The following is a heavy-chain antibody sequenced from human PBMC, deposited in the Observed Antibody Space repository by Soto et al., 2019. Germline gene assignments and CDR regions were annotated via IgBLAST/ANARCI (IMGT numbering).Heavy chain of an antibody. Sequence: QVQLVQSGAEVKKPGASVKVSCKASGYSFTSCDIDWVRQATGQGLEWMGWMNPNSGNTGYAQKFQGRVTMTRNTCISTAYMELSSLRSEDTAVYYCAREDNWNYDFDYWGQGTLVTVSS. J-gene: IGHJ4*02. V-gene: IGHV1-8*01. CDR2: MNPNSGNT. D-gene: IGHD1-7*01. CDR3: AREDNWNYDFDY. CDR1: GYSFTSCD.